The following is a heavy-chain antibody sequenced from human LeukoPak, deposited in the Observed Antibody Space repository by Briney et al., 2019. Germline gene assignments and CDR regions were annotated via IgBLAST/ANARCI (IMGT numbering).Heavy chain of an antibody. CDR1: GYKFIDDY. D-gene: IGHD3-16*01. J-gene: IGHJ4*02. V-gene: IGHV1-2*02. Sequence: ASVKVSCKASGYKFIDDYMHWVRQAPGQGLEFMGWINPDSGFTNYAQKFKGRVTMTRDTSISTAYLEVRSLTSDDTTVYYCAPTAEAYTSWWRVWGQGTLVTVSS. CDR2: INPDSGFT. CDR3: APTAEAYTSWWRV.